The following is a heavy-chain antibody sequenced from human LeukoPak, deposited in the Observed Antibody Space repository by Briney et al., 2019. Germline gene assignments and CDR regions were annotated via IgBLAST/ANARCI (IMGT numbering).Heavy chain of an antibody. CDR3: VRVLVVVAFDI. V-gene: IGHV1-8*01. Sequence: GASVKVSSKPSGYTFTSYDINWVRPATGQGLEWVRWMNPNRGNNGYAKKFQGRVTMTRKTSISTVYMEVSSLRSEDTAGYYGVRVLVVVAFDIWGQGTMVTVSS. J-gene: IGHJ3*02. CDR2: MNPNRGNN. D-gene: IGHD2-15*01. CDR1: GYTFTSYD.